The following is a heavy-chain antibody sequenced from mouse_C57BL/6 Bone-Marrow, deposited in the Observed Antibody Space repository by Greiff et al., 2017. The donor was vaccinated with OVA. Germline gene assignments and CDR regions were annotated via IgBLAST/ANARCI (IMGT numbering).Heavy chain of an antibody. Sequence: QVHVKQSGAELVRPGTSVKMSCKASGYTFTNYWIGWAKQRPGHGLEWIGDIYPGGGYTNYNEKFKGKATLTADKSSSTAYMQFSSLTSEDSAIYYCAREGLGYAMDYWGQGTSVTVSS. CDR1: GYTFTNYW. D-gene: IGHD2-4*01. CDR2: IYPGGGYT. CDR3: AREGLGYAMDY. J-gene: IGHJ4*01. V-gene: IGHV1-63*01.